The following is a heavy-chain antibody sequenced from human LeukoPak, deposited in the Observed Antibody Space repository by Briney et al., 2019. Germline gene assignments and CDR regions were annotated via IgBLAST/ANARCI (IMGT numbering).Heavy chain of an antibody. CDR1: GYNFTSYA. Sequence: GASVKVSCKASGYNFTSYAMHWVRQAPGQRLEWMGWINAGNGNTKYSQKFQGRVTITRDTSASTAYMELSSLRSEDTAVYYCARDRGGDYDFDYWGQGTLVTVSS. CDR2: INAGNGNT. J-gene: IGHJ4*02. D-gene: IGHD4-17*01. V-gene: IGHV1-3*01. CDR3: ARDRGGDYDFDY.